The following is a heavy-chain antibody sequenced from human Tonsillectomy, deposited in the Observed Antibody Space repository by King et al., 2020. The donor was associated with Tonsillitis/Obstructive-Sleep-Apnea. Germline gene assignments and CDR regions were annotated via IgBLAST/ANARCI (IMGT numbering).Heavy chain of an antibody. V-gene: IGHV5-51*01. Sequence: QLVQSGAEVKKPGESLKISCKGSGYIFTSYWIGWVRQMSGKGLEWMGIIYPGDSDTRYSPSFQGQVTISADKSISTAYLQWSSLKASDTAMYYCASGRERYSRSWYPPPFDYWGQGTLVTVSS. CDR3: ASGRERYSRSWYPPPFDY. CDR1: GYIFTSYW. CDR2: IYPGDSDT. D-gene: IGHD6-13*01. J-gene: IGHJ4*02.